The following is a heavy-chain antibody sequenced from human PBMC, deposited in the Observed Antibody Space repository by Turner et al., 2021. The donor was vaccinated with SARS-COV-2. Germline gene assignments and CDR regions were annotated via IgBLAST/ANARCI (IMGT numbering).Heavy chain of an antibody. V-gene: IGHV1-18*01. CDR2: ISAYNGNT. CDR3: ARDRIAAAGTGWFDP. CDR1: GYTLTSYD. Sequence: QVQLVQTGAEVRNTGASVKVSCKASGYTLTSYDISWVRQPPGQGLEWMGWISAYNGNTNYAQKLQGRVTMTTDTSTSPAYMELRSLRSDDTAVYYCARDRIAAAGTGWFDPWGQGTLVTVSS. D-gene: IGHD6-13*01. J-gene: IGHJ5*02.